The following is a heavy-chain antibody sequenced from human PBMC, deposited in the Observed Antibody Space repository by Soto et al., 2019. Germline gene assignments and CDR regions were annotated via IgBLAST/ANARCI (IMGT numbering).Heavy chain of an antibody. V-gene: IGHV1-24*01. CDR3: ATDRIPKGDSSGYYERSYYYYGMDV. J-gene: IGHJ6*02. CDR1: GYTLTELS. CDR2: FDPEDGET. Sequence: GASVKVSCTVSGYTLTELSMHWVRQAPGKGLEWVGGFDPEDGETIYAQKFQGRVTMTEDTSTDTAYMELSSLRSEDTAVYYCATDRIPKGDSSGYYERSYYYYGMDVWGQGTTVTVSS. D-gene: IGHD3-22*01.